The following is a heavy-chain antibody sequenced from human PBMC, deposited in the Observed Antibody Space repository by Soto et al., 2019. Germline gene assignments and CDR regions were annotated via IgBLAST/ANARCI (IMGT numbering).Heavy chain of an antibody. V-gene: IGHV1-3*01. CDR1: GCTFTSYA. J-gene: IGHJ4*02. D-gene: IGHD3-3*01. CDR3: ARRGELVYYDFWSGYYYFDY. Sequence: QGQLVQSGAEVKKPGASVKVSCKASGCTFTSYAMHWVRQAPGQRLAWMGWINAGNGNTKYSQKFQGRVTNTRDTSASTAYMELSSLRSEDTAVYYCARRGELVYYDFWSGYYYFDYWGQGTLVTVSS. CDR2: INAGNGNT.